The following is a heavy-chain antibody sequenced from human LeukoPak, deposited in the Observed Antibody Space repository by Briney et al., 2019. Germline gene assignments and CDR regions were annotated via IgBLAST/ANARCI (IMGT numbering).Heavy chain of an antibody. D-gene: IGHD2-2*01. Sequence: GGSLRLTCAASRVTFSSYAMSWVSQAPGKGLEWVAAISGSGGSTYYADSVKGRFTISRDNSKNTLYLQMNSLRAEDTAVYYCARDGIRIVVVPAAEYYYYYGMDVWGQGTTVTVSS. CDR3: ARDGIRIVVVPAAEYYYYYGMDV. CDR1: RVTFSSYA. CDR2: ISGSGGST. V-gene: IGHV3-23*01. J-gene: IGHJ6*02.